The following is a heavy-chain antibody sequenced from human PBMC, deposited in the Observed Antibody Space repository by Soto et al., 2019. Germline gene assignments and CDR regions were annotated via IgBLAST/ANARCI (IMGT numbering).Heavy chain of an antibody. D-gene: IGHD3-22*01. Sequence: EVQLVESGGGLVQPGGSLRLSCAVSGFTFSSYSMNWVRQAPGKGLEWISYISGSSRTVYYADSVKGRFTISRDNAKNSLYLQLTSLRDEDTAVYYCARVVVGGAFDLWGQGTMVTVSS. CDR2: ISGSSRTV. CDR3: ARVVVGGAFDL. J-gene: IGHJ3*01. CDR1: GFTFSSYS. V-gene: IGHV3-48*02.